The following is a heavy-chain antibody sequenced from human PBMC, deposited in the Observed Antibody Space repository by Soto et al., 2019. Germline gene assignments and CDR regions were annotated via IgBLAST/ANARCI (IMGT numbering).Heavy chain of an antibody. CDR3: ARDGLSPYGLDY. Sequence: SETLSLTCTVSGGSISSGGYYWSWIRQHPGKGLEWIGYIYYSGSTYYNPSLKSRVTISVDTSKNQFSLKLSSVTAADTAVYYCARDGLSPYGLDYWGQGTLVTVSS. CDR2: IYYSGST. D-gene: IGHD2-8*01. CDR1: GGSISSGGYY. V-gene: IGHV4-31*03. J-gene: IGHJ4*02.